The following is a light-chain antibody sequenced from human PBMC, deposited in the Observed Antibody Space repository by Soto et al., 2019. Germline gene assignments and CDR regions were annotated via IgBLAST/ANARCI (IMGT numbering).Light chain of an antibody. CDR2: DNN. CDR1: GSNIGSNS. Sequence: QSVLTQPPSVSAAPGQTVTISCSGSGSNIGSNSVSWYQQVPGTAPKLLLYDNNKRPSGIPDRFFGSKSGTSATPGIAGLQTADEADYYCGTWESYLSVGVFGGGTKLTVL. V-gene: IGLV1-51*01. CDR3: GTWESYLSVGV. J-gene: IGLJ2*01.